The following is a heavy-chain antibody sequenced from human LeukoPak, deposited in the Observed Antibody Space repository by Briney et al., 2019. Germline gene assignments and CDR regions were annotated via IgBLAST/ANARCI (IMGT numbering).Heavy chain of an antibody. Sequence: SETLSLTCTVSGGSISSSNDYWGWIRQPPGKGLEWIGSIYYYYSGSTYYNPSLKSRVTISVDTSKNQFSLKLNSVTAADTAVYYCARLTYGSGRINWGQGTLVTVSS. V-gene: IGHV4-39*01. J-gene: IGHJ4*02. CDR2: IYYYYSGST. CDR1: GGSISSSNDY. CDR3: ARLTYGSGRIN. D-gene: IGHD3-10*01.